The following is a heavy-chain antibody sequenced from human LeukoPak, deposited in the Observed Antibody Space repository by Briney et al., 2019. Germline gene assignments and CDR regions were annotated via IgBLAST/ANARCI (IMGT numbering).Heavy chain of an antibody. Sequence: KPSETLSLTCAVYGGSFSGYYWSWIRQPPGKGLEWIGEINHSGSTNYNPSLKSRVTISVDTSKNQFSLKLSSVTAADTAVYYCARVPFNYYGSGSWPYYYYGMDVWGQGTTVTVSS. CDR3: ARVPFNYYGSGSWPYYYYGMDV. V-gene: IGHV4-34*01. CDR1: GGSFSGYY. CDR2: INHSGST. J-gene: IGHJ6*02. D-gene: IGHD3-10*01.